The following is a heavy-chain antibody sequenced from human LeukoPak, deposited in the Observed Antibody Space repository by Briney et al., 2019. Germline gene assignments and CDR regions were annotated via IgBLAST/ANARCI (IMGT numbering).Heavy chain of an antibody. J-gene: IGHJ5*02. Sequence: SETLSLTFTVSGGSISSYYWSWIRRPPGKGLEWIGYIYYSGRTNYNPSLKRRVTISVDTSKNQFSLKLSSVTAADTAVYYCARQLAVAGSGVSWFDPWGQGTLVTVSS. CDR3: ARQLAVAGSGVSWFDP. D-gene: IGHD6-19*01. CDR2: IYYSGRT. V-gene: IGHV4-59*01. CDR1: GGSISSYY.